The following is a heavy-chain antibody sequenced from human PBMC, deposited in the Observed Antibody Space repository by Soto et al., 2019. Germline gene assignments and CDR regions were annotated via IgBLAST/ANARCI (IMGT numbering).Heavy chain of an antibody. Sequence: SETLSLTCTVSGASVTSISYYWGWIRQPPGKGLEWIGSMYHSGSTYFNPSLKSRVTLSVDTSKNQFSLKLSSVTAADTAVYYCARVVVVAATGYDYYYGMDVWGQGTTVTVSS. D-gene: IGHD2-15*01. V-gene: IGHV4-39*01. J-gene: IGHJ6*02. CDR2: MYHSGST. CDR3: ARVVVVAATGYDYYYGMDV. CDR1: GASVTSISYY.